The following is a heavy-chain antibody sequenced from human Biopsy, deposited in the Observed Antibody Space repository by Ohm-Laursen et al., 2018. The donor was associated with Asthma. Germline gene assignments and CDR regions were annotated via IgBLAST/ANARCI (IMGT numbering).Heavy chain of an antibody. CDR3: ARIKIRIGAGTDRYFDL. V-gene: IGHV1-2*06. CDR1: GYPFTDYY. J-gene: IGHJ2*01. CDR2: IDPNSGGT. D-gene: IGHD3-16*01. Sequence: SVKVSCKASGYPFTDYYVHWVRQAPGQGLEWRGRIDPNSGGTNYAQKFLGRVTMTRDTSVNTAFMVLSRLRSDDTAVYYCARIKIRIGAGTDRYFDLWGRGTLVTVSS.